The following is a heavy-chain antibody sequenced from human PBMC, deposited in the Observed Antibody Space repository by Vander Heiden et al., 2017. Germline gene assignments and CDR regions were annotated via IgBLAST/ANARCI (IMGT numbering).Heavy chain of an antibody. CDR1: GGPSSSTTFH. V-gene: IGHV4-39*01. D-gene: IGHD6-6*01. CDR3: ASGKQLVLGEH. Sequence: QLQLQESGPGLVKPSETLSLTCTVPGGPSSSTTFHWGWIRQPPGKGLEWIGSVYYSGSTYYNPSLKSRVTISVDTSKNQFSLNLSSVTAADTAVYYCASGKQLVLGEHWGQGTLVTVSS. CDR2: VYYSGST. J-gene: IGHJ4*02.